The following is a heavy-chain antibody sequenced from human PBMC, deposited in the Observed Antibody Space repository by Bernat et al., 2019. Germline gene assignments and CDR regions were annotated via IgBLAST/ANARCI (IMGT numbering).Heavy chain of an antibody. CDR3: AALWFRGWFDY. V-gene: IGHV3-7*01. J-gene: IGHJ4*02. Sequence: EVQLVESGGGLVQPGGSLRLSCAVSGFTLSTYWMTWVRQAPGKGLEWVANIKQDGSEKYYVDSVKGRFTISRDNAKNSLYLQMNSLRAEDTAVYYCAALWFRGWFDYWGQGTLVTVSS. CDR2: IKQDGSEK. D-gene: IGHD3-10*01. CDR1: GFTLSTYW.